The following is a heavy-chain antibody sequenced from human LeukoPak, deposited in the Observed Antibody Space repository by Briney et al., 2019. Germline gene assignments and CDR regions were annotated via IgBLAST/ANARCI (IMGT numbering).Heavy chain of an antibody. V-gene: IGHV1-18*01. CDR2: ISAYNGNT. CDR3: ARDAYCTNGVCRHSGRDY. Sequence: GASVKVSCKASGYTFTSYGISWVRQAPGQGLEWMGWISAYNGNTNYAQKLQGRVTMTTDTSTSTAYMELRSLRSDDTAVYYCARDAYCTNGVCRHSGRDYWGQGTLVTVSS. D-gene: IGHD2-8*01. J-gene: IGHJ4*02. CDR1: GYTFTSYG.